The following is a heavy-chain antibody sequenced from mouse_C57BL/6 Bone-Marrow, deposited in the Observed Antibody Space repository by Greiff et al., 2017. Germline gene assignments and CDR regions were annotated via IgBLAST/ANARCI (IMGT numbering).Heavy chain of an antibody. J-gene: IGHJ4*01. Sequence: QVTLKVSGPGILQPSQTLSLTCSFSGFSLSTFGMGVGWIRQPSGKGLEWLAHIWWDDDKYYNPALKSRLTISKDTSKNQVFLKIANVYTADTATYYCALMGPIYYYGRAAMDYWGQGTSVTVSS. D-gene: IGHD1-1*01. CDR1: GFSLSTFGMG. CDR2: IWWDDDK. V-gene: IGHV8-8*01. CDR3: ALMGPIYYYGRAAMDY.